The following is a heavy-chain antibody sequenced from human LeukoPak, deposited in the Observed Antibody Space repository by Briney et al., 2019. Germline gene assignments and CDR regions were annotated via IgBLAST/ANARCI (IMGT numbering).Heavy chain of an antibody. J-gene: IGHJ4*02. CDR1: GGSFSGYY. CDR3: ARVKGFGELGGYYFDY. D-gene: IGHD3-10*01. Sequence: SETLSLTCAVYGGSFSGYYWSWIRQPPGKGLEWIGEINHSGSANYNPSLKSRVTMSVDTSKNQFSLKLSSVTAADTAVYYCARVKGFGELGGYYFDYWGQGTLVTVSS. V-gene: IGHV4-34*01. CDR2: INHSGSA.